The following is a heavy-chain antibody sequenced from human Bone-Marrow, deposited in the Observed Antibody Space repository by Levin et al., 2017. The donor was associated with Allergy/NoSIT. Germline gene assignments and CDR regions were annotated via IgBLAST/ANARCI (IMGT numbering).Heavy chain of an antibody. CDR1: GYIFIANY. Sequence: GASVKVSCQASGYIFIANYLHWVRQVPGQGFEWMGWINPNSGDTKYAKKFQGRVALTRDTSTSTGYMEVITLRSDDTAVYYCATDLDASGDHVYYHGLDVWGQGTTISVSS. CDR2: INPNSGDT. J-gene: IGHJ6*02. D-gene: IGHD2-21*02. V-gene: IGHV1-2*02. CDR3: ATDLDASGDHVYYHGLDV.